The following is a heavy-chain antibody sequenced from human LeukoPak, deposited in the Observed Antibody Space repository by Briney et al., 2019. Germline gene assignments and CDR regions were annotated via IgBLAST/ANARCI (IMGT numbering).Heavy chain of an antibody. Sequence: GGSLRLSCAASGFTFSSHAVSWVRQGPGKGLEWVSSISETGSHTYYADSVKGRFTITRDNFMNTLNLQMNSLRADDTAVYYCARDGRGWADYWGQGTLVTVSS. CDR3: ARDGRGWADY. J-gene: IGHJ4*02. CDR2: ISETGSHT. V-gene: IGHV3-23*01. CDR1: GFTFSSHA. D-gene: IGHD6-19*01.